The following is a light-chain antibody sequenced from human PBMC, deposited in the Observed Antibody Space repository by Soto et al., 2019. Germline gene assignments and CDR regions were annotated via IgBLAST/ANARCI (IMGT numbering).Light chain of an antibody. CDR3: QQYNDWPLT. Sequence: EIVLTQSPGTLSLSPGERATLSCRASQSVSSSYLAWYQQKPGQAPRLLIYDASNRATGIPARFSGTGSGTEFTLTISSLQSEDFALYYCQQYNDWPLTFGQGTRLEIK. CDR1: QSVSSSY. V-gene: IGKV3-15*01. J-gene: IGKJ5*01. CDR2: DAS.